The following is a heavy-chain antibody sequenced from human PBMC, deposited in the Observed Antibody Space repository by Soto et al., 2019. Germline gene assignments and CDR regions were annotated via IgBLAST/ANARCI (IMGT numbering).Heavy chain of an antibody. D-gene: IGHD7-27*01. CDR3: TTDEGKLGMQAFDI. Sequence: GGSLRLSCEASGFTFSNAWMSWVRQAPGKGLEWVGRIKSKTDGGTTDYAAPVKGRFTISRDDSKNTLYLQMNSLKTEDTAVYYCTTDEGKLGMQAFDIWGQGTMVTVSS. V-gene: IGHV3-15*01. CDR1: GFTFSNAW. J-gene: IGHJ3*02. CDR2: IKSKTDGGTT.